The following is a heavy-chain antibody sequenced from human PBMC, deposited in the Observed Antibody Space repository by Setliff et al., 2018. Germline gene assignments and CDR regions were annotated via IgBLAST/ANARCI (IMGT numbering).Heavy chain of an antibody. Sequence: SETLSLTCTVSGGSISSSSYSWGWIRQPPGKGLEWIGSIYYSGSTYYNPSLKSRVTISVDTSKNQFSLKLSSVTAADTAVYYCARAAGYSSSWYHYYYGMDVWGQGTTVTVSS. CDR3: ARAAGYSSSWYHYYYGMDV. V-gene: IGHV4-39*01. D-gene: IGHD6-13*01. CDR2: IYYSGST. J-gene: IGHJ6*02. CDR1: GGSISSSSYS.